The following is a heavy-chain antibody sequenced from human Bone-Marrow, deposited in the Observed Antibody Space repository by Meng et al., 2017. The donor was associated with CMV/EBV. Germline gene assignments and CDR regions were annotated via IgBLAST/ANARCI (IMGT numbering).Heavy chain of an antibody. D-gene: IGHD2-2*01. CDR2: ISSSSSTI. CDR1: GFTFSSYS. Sequence: GESLKISCAASGFTFSSYSMNWVRQAPGKGLEWVSYISSSSSTIYYADSVKGRFTISRDNAKNSLYLQMKSLRAEDTAVYYCARDNDEYKLLYYYYYGMDVWGQGTTVTVSS. J-gene: IGHJ6*02. V-gene: IGHV3-48*04. CDR3: ARDNDEYKLLYYYYYGMDV.